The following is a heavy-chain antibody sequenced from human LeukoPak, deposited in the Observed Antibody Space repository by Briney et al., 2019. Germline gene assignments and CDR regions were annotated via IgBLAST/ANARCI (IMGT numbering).Heavy chain of an antibody. Sequence: ASVKVSCKASGYTFTSYGISWVRQAPGQGLEWRGWISAYNGNTNYAQKLQGRVTMTTDTSTSTAYMELRSLRSDDTAVYYCARYDRDAKFNYYYYMDVWGKGTTVTVSS. V-gene: IGHV1-18*01. J-gene: IGHJ6*03. CDR1: GYTFTSYG. CDR2: ISAYNGNT. D-gene: IGHD2-21*02. CDR3: ARYDRDAKFNYYYYMDV.